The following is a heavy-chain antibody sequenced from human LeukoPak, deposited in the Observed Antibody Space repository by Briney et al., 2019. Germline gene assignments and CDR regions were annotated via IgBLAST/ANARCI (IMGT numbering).Heavy chain of an antibody. CDR3: AIGPSGFLDY. V-gene: IGHV4-61*02. D-gene: IGHD6-19*01. J-gene: IGHJ4*02. CDR1: GGSISSGSYY. Sequence: SETLSLTCTVSGGSISSGSYYWSWIRQPAGKGLEWIGRIYTSGSTNYNPSLKSRVTISVDTSKNQFSLKLSSVTAADTAVYYCAIGPSGFLDYWGQGTLVTVSS. CDR2: IYTSGST.